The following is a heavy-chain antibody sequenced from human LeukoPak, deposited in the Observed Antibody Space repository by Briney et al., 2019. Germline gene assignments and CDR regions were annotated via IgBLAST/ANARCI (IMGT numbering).Heavy chain of an antibody. CDR3: ARSTDSLAQLWFGFDY. Sequence: SETLSLTCTVSGGSISGYYWNWIRQPPGKGLEWIGYVHYGGSTNYNPSLKSRITISVDTSKNQFSLKVNSVTAADTAVYYCARSTDSLAQLWFGFDYWGQGILATVSS. D-gene: IGHD5-18*01. CDR2: VHYGGST. V-gene: IGHV4-59*08. CDR1: GGSISGYY. J-gene: IGHJ4*02.